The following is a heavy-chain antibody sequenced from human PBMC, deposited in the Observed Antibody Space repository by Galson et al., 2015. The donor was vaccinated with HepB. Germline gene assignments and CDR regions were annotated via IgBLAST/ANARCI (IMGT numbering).Heavy chain of an antibody. CDR2: IKQDGSEK. J-gene: IGHJ6*02. V-gene: IGHV3-7*03. Sequence: SLRLSCAASGFTFSNSWMSWVRQAPGKGLEWVANIKQDGSEKYYVDSVKGRFTISRDNAKNSLYLQMNSLGAEDTAVYHCARGDLGLSSSSGYYYYDMDVWGQGTTVTVSS. CDR3: ARGDLGLSSSSGYYYYDMDV. D-gene: IGHD6-6*01. CDR1: GFTFSNSW.